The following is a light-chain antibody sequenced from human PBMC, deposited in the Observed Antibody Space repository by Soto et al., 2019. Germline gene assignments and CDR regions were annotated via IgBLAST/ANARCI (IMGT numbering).Light chain of an antibody. CDR1: SGSVSTSYY. CDR3: ALYMGSGIWV. Sequence: QTVVTQEPSFSVSPGRTVTLTCGLSSGSVSTSYYPSWYQQTPGQAPRTLIYSTNTRSSGVPDRFSGSILGNKAALTITGDQADDEADYYCALYMGSGIWVFGGGTMVTVL. V-gene: IGLV8-61*01. CDR2: STN. J-gene: IGLJ3*02.